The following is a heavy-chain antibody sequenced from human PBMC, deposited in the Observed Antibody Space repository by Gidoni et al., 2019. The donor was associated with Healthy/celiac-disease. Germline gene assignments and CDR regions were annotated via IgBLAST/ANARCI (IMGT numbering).Heavy chain of an antibody. Sequence: QVQLQESGPGRVTPSGTLYLTCAVSGGFISSRHWSIWVRQPPGKGLEWIGEIYHSGNTNYNPSLKSLVTISVDKSKIQFSLKLSAVTAADTAVYYCATLVDCTGGGGYKGGVAGTDYWGQGTLVTVS. D-gene: IGHD2-8*02. CDR2: IYHSGNT. J-gene: IGHJ4*02. CDR3: ATLVDCTGGGGYKGGVAGTDY. V-gene: IGHV4-4*02. CDR1: GGFISSRHW.